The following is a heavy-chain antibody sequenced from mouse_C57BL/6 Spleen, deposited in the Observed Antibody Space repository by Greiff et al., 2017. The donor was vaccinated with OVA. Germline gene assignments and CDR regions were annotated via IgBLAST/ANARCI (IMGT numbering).Heavy chain of an antibody. J-gene: IGHJ2*01. CDR3: AYGYDTRSYFDY. D-gene: IGHD2-2*01. Sequence: EVQRVESGGGLVKPGGSLKLSCAASGFPFTDYGMHWVRQAPEKGLEWVAYISSGSSTLYYADTVKGRFTIFRDNAKNTLFLQMTSLRSEDTAMYYCAYGYDTRSYFDYWGQGTTLTVSS. CDR2: ISSGSSTL. V-gene: IGHV5-17*01. CDR1: GFPFTDYG.